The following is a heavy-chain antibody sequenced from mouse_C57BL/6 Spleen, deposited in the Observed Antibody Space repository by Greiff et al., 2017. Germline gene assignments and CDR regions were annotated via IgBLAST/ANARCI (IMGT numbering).Heavy chain of an antibody. CDR1: GFTFSDYG. Sequence: DVKLVESGGGLVKPGGSLKLSCAASGFTFSDYGMHWVRQAPEKGLEWVAYISSGSSTIYYADTVKGRFTISRDNAKNTLFLQMTSLRSEDTAMYYCARGNYYGPFDYWGQGTTLTVSS. D-gene: IGHD1-1*01. J-gene: IGHJ2*01. V-gene: IGHV5-17*01. CDR2: ISSGSSTI. CDR3: ARGNYYGPFDY.